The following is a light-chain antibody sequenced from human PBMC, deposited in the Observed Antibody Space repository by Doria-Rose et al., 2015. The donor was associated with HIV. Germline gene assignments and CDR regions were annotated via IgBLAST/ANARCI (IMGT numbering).Light chain of an antibody. CDR3: HQYGTSWT. J-gene: IGKJ1*01. CDR2: DGS. CDR1: QSFSRTY. V-gene: IGKV3-20*01. Sequence: TQSPGTLSLSPGERATISCRASQSFSRTYLAWYQQKPGQAPSLLIYDGSTRATGIPDRFSASGSGTDFTLTINRLEPEDFALYYCHQYGTSWTFGQGTKVEI.